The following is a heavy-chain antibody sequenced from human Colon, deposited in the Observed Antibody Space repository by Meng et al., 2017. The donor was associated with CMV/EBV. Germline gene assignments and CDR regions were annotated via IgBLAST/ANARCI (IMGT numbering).Heavy chain of an antibody. CDR3: ARVVLNFFDH. J-gene: IGHJ4*02. V-gene: IGHV4-39*07. CDR1: GGSFINNSYF. CDR2: VYHSGST. Sequence: QLYLQESGPGLVKPSETLSLTCTVFGGSFINNSYFWGWIRQPPGKGLEYIGSVYHSGSTYYNPSLKSRVTISVDTSKNQFSLKLSSVTAADTAMYYCARVVLNFFDHWGQGTLVTVSS.